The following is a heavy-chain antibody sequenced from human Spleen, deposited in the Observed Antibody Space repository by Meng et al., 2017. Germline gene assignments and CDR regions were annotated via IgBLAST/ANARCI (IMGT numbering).Heavy chain of an antibody. D-gene: IGHD2-15*01. Sequence: GGSLRLSCEGSGFTFSNAYMTWVRQVPGKRLEWVGRIKSKPDGETIDYAAPVKGRFTISRDNAKNSLYLQMNSLRAEDTAVYYCARGSVVAATHAEYFQHWGQGTLVTVSS. CDR1: GFTFSNAY. V-gene: IGHV3-15*01. CDR2: IKSKPDGETI. J-gene: IGHJ1*01. CDR3: ARGSVVAATHAEYFQH.